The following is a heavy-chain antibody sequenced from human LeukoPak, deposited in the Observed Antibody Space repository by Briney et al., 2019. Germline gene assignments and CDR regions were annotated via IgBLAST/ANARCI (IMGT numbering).Heavy chain of an antibody. J-gene: IGHJ3*02. CDR2: ISSSGSST. CDR1: GFTFNSYE. D-gene: IGHD3-22*01. CDR3: ARDSDSSGLDAFDI. Sequence: PGGSLRLSCAASGFTFNSYEMNWVRQAPGKGLEWASYISSSGSSTQYADSVKGRLTISRDNAKNSLYLQMNSLRAEDTAVYYCARDSDSSGLDAFDIWGQGTMVTVSS. V-gene: IGHV3-48*03.